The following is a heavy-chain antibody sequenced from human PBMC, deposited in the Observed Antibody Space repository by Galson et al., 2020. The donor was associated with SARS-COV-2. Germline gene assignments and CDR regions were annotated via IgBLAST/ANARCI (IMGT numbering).Heavy chain of an antibody. J-gene: IGHJ5*01. CDR1: GFNFNDYS. D-gene: IGHD3-16*01. CDR3: AREWVTFMIRGIMDS. V-gene: IGHV3-30*04. CDR2: VSYQRSYK. Sequence: TGGSLRLSCVVSGFNFNDYSLHWVRQAPGMGLEWVAGVSYQRSYKYYADSVQGRFTVSEDSSTRTLYLQMDSLRPEDTAVYFCAREWVTFMIRGIMDSWGQGTLVTVSS.